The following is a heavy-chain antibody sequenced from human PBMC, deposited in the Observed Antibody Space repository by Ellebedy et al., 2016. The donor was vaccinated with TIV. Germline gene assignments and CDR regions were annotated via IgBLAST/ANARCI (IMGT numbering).Heavy chain of an antibody. J-gene: IGHJ4*02. Sequence: ASVKVSCKASGYTFTSFGISWLRQAPGQGLEWMGWISAYNGNTKYAQKVQGRVAMTTDTPTSTGYMVLRSLRSDDPAVYYCASVIGLLDCDGATCSPPPPLDYWGQGTLVTVSS. CDR1: GYTFTSFG. D-gene: IGHD2-21*01. CDR2: ISAYNGNT. V-gene: IGHV1-18*04. CDR3: ASVIGLLDCDGATCSPPPPLDY.